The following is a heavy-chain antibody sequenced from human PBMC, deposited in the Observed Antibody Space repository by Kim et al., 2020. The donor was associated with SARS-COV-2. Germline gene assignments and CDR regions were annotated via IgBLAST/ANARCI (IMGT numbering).Heavy chain of an antibody. V-gene: IGHV4-38-2*02. J-gene: IGHJ4*02. CDR2: IYHSGST. CDR1: GYSISSGYY. CDR3: ARSLRQQWRGQYYFDY. Sequence: SETLSLTCTVSGYSISSGYYWGWIRQPPGKGLEWIGSIYHSGSTYYNPSLKSRVTISVDTSKNQFSLKLSSVTAADTAVYYCARSLRQQWRGQYYFDYWGQGTLVTVSS. D-gene: IGHD6-19*01.